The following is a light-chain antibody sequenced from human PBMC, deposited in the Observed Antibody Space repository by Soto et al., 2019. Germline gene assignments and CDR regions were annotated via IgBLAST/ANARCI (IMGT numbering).Light chain of an antibody. V-gene: IGLV2-23*03. Sequence: QSVLTQPASVSGSPGQSITISCTGTSSDVGSYNLVSWYQQHPGKAPKLMIYDGSKRPSGVSNRFSGSKSGNTASLTISGLQAEDEADYYCCSYAGSSTFVVFGGGTKLTVL. J-gene: IGLJ2*01. CDR2: DGS. CDR1: SSDVGSYNL. CDR3: CSYAGSSTFVV.